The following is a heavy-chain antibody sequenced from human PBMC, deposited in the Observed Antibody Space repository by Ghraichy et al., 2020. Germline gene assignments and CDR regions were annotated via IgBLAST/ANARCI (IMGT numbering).Heavy chain of an antibody. CDR2: LSSTSLYT. CDR1: GFTFSDDY. V-gene: IGHV3-11*05. CDR3: VGVRGGLADAFDI. J-gene: IGHJ3*02. D-gene: IGHD2-15*01. Sequence: GGSLRLSWAASGFTFSDDYMNWIRQAPGQGLEWVSYLSSTSLYTNYADAVKGRFTISRDNAKNSLYLQMNSLGAEDTAVYFCVGVRGGLADAFDIWGQGTLVTVSS.